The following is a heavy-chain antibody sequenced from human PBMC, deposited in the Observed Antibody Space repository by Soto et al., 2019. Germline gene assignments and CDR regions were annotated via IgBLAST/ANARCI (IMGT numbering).Heavy chain of an antibody. J-gene: IGHJ5*02. CDR3: ARDLYDFWSGFRTNWFDP. CDR1: GYTFTSYA. V-gene: IGHV1-3*01. CDR2: INAGNGNT. D-gene: IGHD3-3*01. Sequence: GASVKVSCKASGYTFTSYAMHWVRQAPGQRLEWMGWINAGNGNTKYSQKFQGRVTITRDTSASTAYMELSSLRSEDTAVYYCARDLYDFWSGFRTNWFDPWGQGTLVTVSS.